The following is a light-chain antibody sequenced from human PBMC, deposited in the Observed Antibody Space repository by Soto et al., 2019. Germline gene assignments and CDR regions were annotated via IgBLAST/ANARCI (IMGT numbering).Light chain of an antibody. CDR1: SSDVGGYVY. CDR2: DVS. J-gene: IGLJ1*01. Sequence: QSALTQPRSVSGSPGQSVTISCTGTSSDVGGYVYVSWYQQHPGKAPKLMIYDVSKRPSGVPDRFSGSKSGSTASLTISGLQPEDEADYYCCSYAGRYTFVFGTGTKLTVL. CDR3: CSYAGRYTFV. V-gene: IGLV2-11*01.